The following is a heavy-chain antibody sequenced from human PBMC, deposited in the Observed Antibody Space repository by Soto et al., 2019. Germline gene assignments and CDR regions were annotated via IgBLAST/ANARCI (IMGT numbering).Heavy chain of an antibody. Sequence: VQLVESGGGVVQPGRSLRLSCEASGFIFSDCGMHWVRQAPGKGLEWVGVISYDGINKYYADSMKGRFTISRDNSKNMVYLQLHTLRVEDTAVYYCTKDHSTTGWAFDQWGQGALVTVSS. CDR3: TKDHSTTGWAFDQ. J-gene: IGHJ4*02. CDR2: ISYDGINK. V-gene: IGHV3-30*18. D-gene: IGHD6-19*01. CDR1: GFIFSDCG.